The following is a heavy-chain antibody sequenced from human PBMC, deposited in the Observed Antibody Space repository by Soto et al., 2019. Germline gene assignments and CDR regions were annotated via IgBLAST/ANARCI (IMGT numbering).Heavy chain of an antibody. D-gene: IGHD6-19*01. CDR1: GLTFSTYA. CDR3: AKAHSSGWSIPDCFDI. J-gene: IGHJ3*02. V-gene: IGHV3-23*01. Sequence: EVQLLESGGGLVQPGGSLRLSCAASGLTFSTYAMTWVRQAPGKGLEWVSGVSGSGDITYYADSVKGRFTISRGNSKNTVYMQMNSLRAEDTAVYYCAKAHSSGWSIPDCFDIWGQGTMVTVSS. CDR2: VSGSGDIT.